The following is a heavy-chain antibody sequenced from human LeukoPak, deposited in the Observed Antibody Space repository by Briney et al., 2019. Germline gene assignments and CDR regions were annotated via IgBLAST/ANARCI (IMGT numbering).Heavy chain of an antibody. D-gene: IGHD3-22*01. J-gene: IGHJ4*02. CDR1: GGSINSYY. CDR3: ARRLGGSGYLDY. V-gene: IGHV4-59*01. CDR2: IYYSGNT. Sequence: PSETLSLTCTVSGGSINSYYWSWLRQPPGKGLELIGYIYYSGNTNYNPSLKSRVTISVDTSKNKFSLKLSSVTAADTAVYYCARRLGGSGYLDYWGQGILVTVSS.